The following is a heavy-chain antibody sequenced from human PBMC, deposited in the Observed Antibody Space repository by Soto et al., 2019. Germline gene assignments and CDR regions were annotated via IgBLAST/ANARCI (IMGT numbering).Heavy chain of an antibody. V-gene: IGHV4-30-2*01. J-gene: IGHJ4*02. CDR3: ARLVGVVISP. D-gene: IGHD2-21*01. CDR2: IYPGGNT. Sequence: QLQLQESGSGLVKPSQTLSLTCAVSGGSISSGHSPWTWIRQPPGKGLEWIGYIYPGGNTYYSPSLKSRATRALDTSKSLVPMRLNSVTAADTAVYYCARLVGVVISPWGQGTLVTVAS. CDR1: GGSISSGHSP.